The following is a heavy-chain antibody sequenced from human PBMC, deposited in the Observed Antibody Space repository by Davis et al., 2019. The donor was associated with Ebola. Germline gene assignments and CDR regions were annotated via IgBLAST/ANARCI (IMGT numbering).Heavy chain of an antibody. CDR2: IITIFGTA. CDR3: ASRLTTVTTVFDY. J-gene: IGHJ4*02. V-gene: IGHV1-69*06. CDR1: GGTFSSYA. Sequence: SVKVSCKASGGTFSSYAISWVRQAPGQGLEWMGGIITIFGTANYAQKFQGRVTITADKSTSTAYMELSSLRSEDTAIYYCASRLTTVTTVFDYWGQGTQVTVSS. D-gene: IGHD4-11*01.